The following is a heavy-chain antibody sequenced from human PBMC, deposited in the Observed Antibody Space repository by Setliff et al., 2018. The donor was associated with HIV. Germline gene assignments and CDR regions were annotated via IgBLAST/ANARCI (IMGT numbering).Heavy chain of an antibody. D-gene: IGHD3-10*01. Sequence: GGSLRLSCEASGFTFSTYSMNWVRQAPGKGLEWVSSISSSSRSKYYADSVKGRFSISRDNSKNSLYLQTNSLRAEDTAVYYCARDRVISVRGVLRSTFDPWGRGTRVTVSS. CDR3: ARDRVISVRGVLRSTFDP. CDR1: GFTFSTYS. J-gene: IGHJ5*02. CDR2: ISSSSRSK. V-gene: IGHV3-21*04.